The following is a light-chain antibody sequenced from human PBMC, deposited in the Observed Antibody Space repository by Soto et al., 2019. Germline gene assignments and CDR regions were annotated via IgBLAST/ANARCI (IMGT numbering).Light chain of an antibody. CDR3: QQRSNWPPLT. CDR2: DAS. CDR1: QSVSSY. J-gene: IGKJ4*01. V-gene: IGKV3-11*01. Sequence: EIVLTQSPATLSLSPGERATXSCRASQSVSSYLAWYQQKPGQAPRLLIYDASNRATGIPARFSGSGSGTDFTLTISSLEPEDFAVYYCQQRSNWPPLTFGGGTKVEIK.